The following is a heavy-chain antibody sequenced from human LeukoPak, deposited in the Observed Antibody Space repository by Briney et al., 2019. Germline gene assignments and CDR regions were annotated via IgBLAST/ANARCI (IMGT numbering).Heavy chain of an antibody. J-gene: IGHJ4*02. CDR2: IVGSGDST. Sequence: GGSLRLSCAASGFIFSNYAMSWVRQAPGKGLEWVSVIVGSGDSTYYADTVKGRFTISRDNSKNTLYLQMNSLSAEDTAVYYCAKDKSDTAMVPWYLAFRDYWGQGTLVTVSS. D-gene: IGHD5-18*01. V-gene: IGHV3-23*01. CDR1: GFIFSNYA. CDR3: AKDKSDTAMVPWYLAFRDY.